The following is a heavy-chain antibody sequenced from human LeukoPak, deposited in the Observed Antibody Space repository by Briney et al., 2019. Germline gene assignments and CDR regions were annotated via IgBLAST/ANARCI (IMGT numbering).Heavy chain of an antibody. CDR1: GFTFSTYA. CDR3: ARDPGSGYEEHFDY. J-gene: IGHJ4*02. CDR2: ISSSGSSI. V-gene: IGHV3-11*01. D-gene: IGHD5-12*01. Sequence: GGSLRLSCAASGFTFSTYAMSWVRQAPGKGLEWVSYISSSGSSIYYADSVKGRFTISRDNAKDSLYLQMNSLRAEDTAVYYCARDPGSGYEEHFDYWGQGTLVTVSS.